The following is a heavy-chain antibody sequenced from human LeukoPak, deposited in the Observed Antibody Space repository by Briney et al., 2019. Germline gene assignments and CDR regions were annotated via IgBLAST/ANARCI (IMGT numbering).Heavy chain of an antibody. CDR1: GFTFDDYA. J-gene: IGHJ6*02. D-gene: IGHD3-10*01. CDR2: ISWNSGSI. Sequence: GGSLRLSCAASGFTFDDYAMHWVRPAPGKGLEWVSGISWNSGSIGYADSVKGRFTISRDNAKNSLYLQMNSLRAEDTALYYCAKAGGPDYYYGMDVWGQGTTVTVSS. CDR3: AKAGGPDYYYGMDV. V-gene: IGHV3-9*01.